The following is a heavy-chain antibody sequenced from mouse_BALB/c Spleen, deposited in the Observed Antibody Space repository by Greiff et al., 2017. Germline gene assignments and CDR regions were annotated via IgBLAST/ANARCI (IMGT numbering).Heavy chain of an antibody. D-gene: IGHD1-2*01. CDR2: ISYSGST. CDR1: GYSITSDYA. Sequence: EVKLVESGPGLVKPSQSLSLTCTVTGYSITSDYAWNWIRQFPGNKLEWMGYISYSGSTSYNPSLKSRISITRDTSKNQFFLQLNSVTTEDTATYYCAKELLRLPAWFAYWGQGTLVTVSA. V-gene: IGHV3-2*02. J-gene: IGHJ3*01. CDR3: AKELLRLPAWFAY.